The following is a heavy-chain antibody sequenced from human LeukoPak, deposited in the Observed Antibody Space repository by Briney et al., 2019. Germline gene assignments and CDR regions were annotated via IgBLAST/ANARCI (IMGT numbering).Heavy chain of an antibody. Sequence: SGPTLVNPTQTLTLTCTFSGFSLTTSGVGVGWIRQPPGKALEWLALIYWDDDKRYSPSLKSRLTITKDTSKNQVVLTMTNMDPVDTATYYCARDYYYDTSGYYYFDYWGREPWSPSPQ. V-gene: IGHV2-5*02. D-gene: IGHD3-22*01. CDR2: IYWDDDK. CDR3: ARDYYYDTSGYYYFDY. J-gene: IGHJ4*02. CDR1: GFSLTTSGVG.